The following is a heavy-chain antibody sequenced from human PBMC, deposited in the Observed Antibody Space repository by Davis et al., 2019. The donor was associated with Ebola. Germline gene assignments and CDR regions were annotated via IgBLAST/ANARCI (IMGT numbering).Heavy chain of an antibody. Sequence: GESLKISCAASGFTFSSYGMHWVRQAPGKGLEWVALIWFDGTKKYYADSVKGRFTISRDNSKSTLYLQMDSLRADDTAVYFCARERSSGYDRAYYGMDVWGQGTTVTVSS. J-gene: IGHJ6*02. D-gene: IGHD3-22*01. CDR1: GFTFSSYG. V-gene: IGHV3-33*01. CDR3: ARERSSGYDRAYYGMDV. CDR2: IWFDGTKK.